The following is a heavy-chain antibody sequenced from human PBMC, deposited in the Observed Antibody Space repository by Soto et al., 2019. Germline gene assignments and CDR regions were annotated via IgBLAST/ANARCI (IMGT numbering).Heavy chain of an antibody. CDR1: GGFVSSGTYY. D-gene: IGHD1-1*01. J-gene: IGHJ3*02. CDR3: ARVERGTATTVVDAFDI. Sequence: QVQLQPGGAGLLKPSETLSLTCAVYGGFVSSGTYYWSWIRQPPGKGLEWIGEMSHSGGTHFNPSLKSRVTISADTVQNQCSLKMSSVTAAYPALYYCARVERGTATTVVDAFDIWGPGTLVTVYS. CDR2: MSHSGGT. V-gene: IGHV4-34*01.